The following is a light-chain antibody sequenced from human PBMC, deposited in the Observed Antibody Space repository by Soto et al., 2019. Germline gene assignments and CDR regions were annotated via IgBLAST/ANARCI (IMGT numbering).Light chain of an antibody. V-gene: IGLV2-14*01. Sequence: QSALTQPASVSGSPGQPITISCTGTSSDVGGYNYVSWYQQHPGKAPKLMIYDDSNRPSGVSNRFSGSKSGNTASLTISGLQAEDEADYYCSSYTRSSTPLYVVFGGGTKLTVL. CDR2: DDS. CDR1: SSDVGGYNY. CDR3: SSYTRSSTPLYVV. J-gene: IGLJ2*01.